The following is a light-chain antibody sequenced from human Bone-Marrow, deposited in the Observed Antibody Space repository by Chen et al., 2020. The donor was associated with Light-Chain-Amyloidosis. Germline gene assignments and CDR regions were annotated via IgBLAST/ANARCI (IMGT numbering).Light chain of an antibody. V-gene: IGLV3-25*03. CDR1: DLPTKY. Sequence: SYELTQPPSVSVSPGQTARITCSGDDLPTKYAYWYQQKPGQAPVLVIHRDTERPSGISERVSCSSSGTTATLTISGVQAEDEADSHCNSADSSGNYEVIFGGGTKLTVL. J-gene: IGLJ2*01. CDR3: NSADSSGNYEVI. CDR2: RDT.